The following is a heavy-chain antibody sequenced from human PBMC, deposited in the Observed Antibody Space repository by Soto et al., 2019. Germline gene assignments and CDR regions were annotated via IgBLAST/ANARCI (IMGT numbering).Heavy chain of an antibody. J-gene: IGHJ3*01. D-gene: IGHD3-10*01. V-gene: IGHV1-69*06. CDR3: ARGVSNSGAYYTGPSAYDF. CDR2: TVPVFDTS. Sequence: QVQLVQSGAVVKKPGSSVEVSCKASGGTFNGYGISWVRQAPGQGLEWMGGTVPVFDTSKYAPRFQGRVTITADKSTSTAYMELSSVRSEDTAIYFCARGVSNSGAYYTGPSAYDFWGQGTLVIVSS. CDR1: GGTFNGYG.